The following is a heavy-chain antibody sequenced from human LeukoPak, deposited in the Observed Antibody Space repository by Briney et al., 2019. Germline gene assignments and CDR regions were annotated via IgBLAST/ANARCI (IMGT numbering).Heavy chain of an antibody. CDR1: GYTLTDYY. Sequence: ASVKVSCKASGYTLTDYYMHWVRQAPGQGLEWMGWINPNSGGTDYTQKFQGRVTMTRDTSISTAYMELSSLRSEDTAVYYCARTTVTPIYYYYGMDVWGQGTTVTVSS. J-gene: IGHJ6*02. V-gene: IGHV1-2*02. CDR3: ARTTVTPIYYYYGMDV. D-gene: IGHD4-17*01. CDR2: INPNSGGT.